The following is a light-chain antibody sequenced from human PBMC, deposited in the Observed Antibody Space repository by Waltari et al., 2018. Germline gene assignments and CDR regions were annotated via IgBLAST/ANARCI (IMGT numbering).Light chain of an antibody. CDR2: AAS. CDR1: QSISTY. CDR3: QQSYSTPWT. V-gene: IGKV1-39*01. J-gene: IGKJ1*01. Sequence: DIQMTQSPSSLSASVGDRVTITCRASQSISTYLSWYQQKPGKAPNLLISAASTLPSGVPSRFSGSGSGTDFTLTISSLQPEDFATYYCQQSYSTPWTFGQGTKVEIK.